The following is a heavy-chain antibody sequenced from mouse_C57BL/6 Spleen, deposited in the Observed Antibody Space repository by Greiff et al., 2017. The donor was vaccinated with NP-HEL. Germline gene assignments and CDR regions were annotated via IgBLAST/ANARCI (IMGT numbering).Heavy chain of an antibody. J-gene: IGHJ2*01. CDR2: IDPSDSYT. CDR1: GYTFTSYW. CDR3: ARKGTPYYFDY. V-gene: IGHV1-69*01. Sequence: VQLQQPGAELVMPGASVKLSCKASGYTFTSYWMHWVKQRPGQGLEWIGEIDPSDSYTNYNQKFKGKSTLTVDKSSSTAYMQLSSLTSEDSAVDYCARKGTPYYFDYWGQGTTLTVSS.